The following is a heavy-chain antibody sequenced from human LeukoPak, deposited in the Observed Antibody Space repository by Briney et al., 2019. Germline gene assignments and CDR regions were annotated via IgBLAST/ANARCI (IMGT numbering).Heavy chain of an antibody. CDR1: GGTFSSYA. D-gene: IGHD1-26*01. V-gene: IGHV1-69*06. CDR2: IIPIFGTA. CDR3: ARDGLGVGATYYYYMDV. J-gene: IGHJ6*03. Sequence: SVKVSCKASGGTFSSYAISWVRQAPGQGLEWMGGIIPIFGTANYAQKFQGRVTITADKSTSTAYMELSSLRSEDTAVYYCARDGLGVGATYYYYMDVWGKGTTVTVSS.